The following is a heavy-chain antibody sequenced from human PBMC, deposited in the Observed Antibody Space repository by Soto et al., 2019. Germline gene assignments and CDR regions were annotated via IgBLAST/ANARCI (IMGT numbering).Heavy chain of an antibody. Sequence: GGSLRLSCAASGFTFSSYAMHWVRQAPGKGLEWVAVISYDGSNKHYADSVKGRFTISRDNSKNTLYLQMNSLRAEDTAVYYCAISNYVAPNWFDPWGQGTLVTVSS. J-gene: IGHJ5*02. V-gene: IGHV3-30-3*01. D-gene: IGHD4-4*01. CDR2: ISYDGSNK. CDR3: AISNYVAPNWFDP. CDR1: GFTFSSYA.